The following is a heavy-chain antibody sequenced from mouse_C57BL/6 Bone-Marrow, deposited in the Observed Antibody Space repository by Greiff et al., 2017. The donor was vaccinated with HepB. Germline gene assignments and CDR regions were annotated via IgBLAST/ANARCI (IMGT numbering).Heavy chain of an antibody. Sequence: VQLQQSGPVLVKPGASVKMSCKASGYTFTDYYMNWVKQSHGKSLEWIGVINPYNGGTSYNQKFKGKATLTVDKSSSTAYMELNSLTSEDSAFYYCALYYYGSSYDWYFDVWGTGTTVTVSS. V-gene: IGHV1-19*01. CDR2: INPYNGGT. CDR3: ALYYYGSSYDWYFDV. J-gene: IGHJ1*03. D-gene: IGHD1-1*01. CDR1: GYTFTDYY.